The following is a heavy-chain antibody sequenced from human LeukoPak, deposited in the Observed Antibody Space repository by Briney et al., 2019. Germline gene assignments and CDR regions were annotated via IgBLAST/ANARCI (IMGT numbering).Heavy chain of an antibody. J-gene: IGHJ4*02. D-gene: IGHD3-3*01. Sequence: GESLKISCKGSGYSFTSYWIGWVRQMPGKGLEWMGIIYPGDSDTRYSPSFQGQVTISADKSFSTAYLQWSSLKASDTAMYYCTSPKDRFLEWVGFDYWGQGTLVTVSS. CDR3: TSPKDRFLEWVGFDY. CDR1: GYSFTSYW. CDR2: IYPGDSDT. V-gene: IGHV5-51*01.